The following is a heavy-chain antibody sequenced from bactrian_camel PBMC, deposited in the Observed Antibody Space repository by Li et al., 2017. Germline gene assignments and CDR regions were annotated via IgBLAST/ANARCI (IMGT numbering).Heavy chain of an antibody. J-gene: IGHJ4*01. Sequence: HVQLVESGGDSVQAGGSLRLSCAASGDTYTYRTFAMGWFRQAPGKEREGVAAIDTGDGSTYYLNSVEGRFTISHDNAKNTLYLQMNSLKPEDTAIYYCAAVRHSWTGSGYCSGGWDYSSMGQGTQVTVS. CDR2: IDTGDGST. V-gene: IGHV3S1*01. D-gene: IGHD3*01. CDR1: GDTYTYRTFA.